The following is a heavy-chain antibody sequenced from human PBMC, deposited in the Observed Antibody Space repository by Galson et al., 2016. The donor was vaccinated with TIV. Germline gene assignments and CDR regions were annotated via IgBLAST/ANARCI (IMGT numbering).Heavy chain of an antibody. J-gene: IGHJ4*02. CDR2: ISWNSYKK. CDR3: VKGAGRYSRSWYFDY. V-gene: IGHV3-9*02. D-gene: IGHD1-26*01. CDR1: GFTSDEYA. Sequence: SLRLSCAASGFTSDEYAIHWVRQGPGKGLASLSSISWNSYKKIYAASVKGRFTLSRDNAKNSLSLQMNSLRPEDTSFYYCVKGAGRYSRSWYFDYWGQGALVTVSS.